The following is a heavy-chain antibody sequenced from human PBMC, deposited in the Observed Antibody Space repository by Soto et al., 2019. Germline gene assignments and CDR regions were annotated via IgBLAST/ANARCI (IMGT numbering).Heavy chain of an antibody. Sequence: QVQLVESRGGVVQPGRSLRLSCAASGFTFSSYGMHWVRQAPGKVLEWVAVIWYDGSNKYYADSVKGRFTISRDNSKNTLYLQMNSLRAEDTAMYYCARDLYSSGWYDYWGQGTLVTVSS. CDR3: ARDLYSSGWYDY. CDR1: GFTFSSYG. J-gene: IGHJ4*02. V-gene: IGHV3-33*01. CDR2: IWYDGSNK. D-gene: IGHD6-19*01.